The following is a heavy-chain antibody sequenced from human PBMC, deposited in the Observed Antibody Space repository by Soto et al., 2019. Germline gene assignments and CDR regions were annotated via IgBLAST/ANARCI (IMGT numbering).Heavy chain of an antibody. CDR2: IIPIFGTA. Sequence: QVQLVQSGAEVKKPGSSVKVSCKASGGTFSSYAISWVRQAPGQGLEWMGGIIPIFGTANYAQKLQGRVTITADESTSTAYMELSSLRSEDTAVYYCARGGYYDMNVGTYGMDVWGQGTTVTVS. D-gene: IGHD3-3*01. J-gene: IGHJ6*02. V-gene: IGHV1-69*01. CDR1: GGTFSSYA. CDR3: ARGGYYDMNVGTYGMDV.